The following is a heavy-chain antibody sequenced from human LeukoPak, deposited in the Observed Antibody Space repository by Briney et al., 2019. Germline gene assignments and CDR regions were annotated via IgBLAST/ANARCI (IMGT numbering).Heavy chain of an antibody. V-gene: IGHV3-33*06. CDR2: IWYGGSYT. Sequence: CGMHWVRQAPGKGLEWVAVIWYGGSYTYYAESVKGRFTISRDNSRNTLYLQMSSLRAEDTAVHYCAKPTSGDGSFLIDYWGQGTLVTVSS. D-gene: IGHD1-26*01. J-gene: IGHJ4*02. CDR3: AKPTSGDGSFLIDY. CDR1: CG.